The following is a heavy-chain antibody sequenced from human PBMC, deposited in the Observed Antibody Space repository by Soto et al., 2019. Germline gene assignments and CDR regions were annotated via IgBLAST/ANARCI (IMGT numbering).Heavy chain of an antibody. CDR2: INAGNGNT. CDR3: ARDPYYYDSSGYYPDYYGMDV. Sequence: QVQLVQSGAEVKKPGASVKVSCKASGYTFTSYAMHWVRQAPGQRLEWMGWINAGNGNTKYSQKFQGRVTITRDTSASTAYMELSSLRSEDTAVYYCARDPYYYDSSGYYPDYYGMDVWGQGTTVTVSS. D-gene: IGHD3-22*01. CDR1: GYTFTSYA. V-gene: IGHV1-3*01. J-gene: IGHJ6*02.